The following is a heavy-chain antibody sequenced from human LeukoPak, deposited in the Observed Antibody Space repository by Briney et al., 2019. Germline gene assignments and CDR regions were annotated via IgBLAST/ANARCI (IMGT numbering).Heavy chain of an antibody. CDR2: IYHTGST. D-gene: IGHD1-26*01. V-gene: IGHV4-38-2*02. Sequence: LETLSLTFTVSGYSITSGYYWGWIRQPPGKGLEWIGSIYHTGSTFYNPSLKSRVTISVDPSKNQFSLKLSSVTAADTAVYYCARHYSGSFHFDYWGQGTLVTVSS. J-gene: IGHJ4*02. CDR3: ARHYSGSFHFDY. CDR1: GYSITSGYY.